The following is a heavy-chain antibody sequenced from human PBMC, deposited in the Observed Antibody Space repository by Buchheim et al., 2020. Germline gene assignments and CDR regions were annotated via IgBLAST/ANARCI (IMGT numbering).Heavy chain of an antibody. D-gene: IGHD1-7*01. Sequence: QVQLVESGGGLVKPGGSLRLSCAASGFIFSDYYMSWIRRTPGKGLEWLASISTSSAYTYHADSVKGRFTISTDNAKHSLLLQMNSLRVEDSAIYYCARDLTGTYWFDPWGQGTL. CDR3: ARDLTGTYWFDP. CDR2: ISTSSAYT. CDR1: GFIFSDYY. J-gene: IGHJ5*02. V-gene: IGHV3-11*06.